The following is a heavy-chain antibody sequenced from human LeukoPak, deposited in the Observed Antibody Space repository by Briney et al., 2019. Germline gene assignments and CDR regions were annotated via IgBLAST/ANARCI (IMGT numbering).Heavy chain of an antibody. CDR1: GFTFDDYA. V-gene: IGHV3-74*01. CDR2: INSDGSST. J-gene: IGHJ3*02. CDR3: GAAFDI. Sequence: GRSLRLSCAASGFTFDDYAMHWVRQAPGKGLVWVSRINSDGSSTSYADSVKGRFTISRDNAKNTLYLQMNSLRAEDTAVYYCGAAFDIWGQGTMVTVSS.